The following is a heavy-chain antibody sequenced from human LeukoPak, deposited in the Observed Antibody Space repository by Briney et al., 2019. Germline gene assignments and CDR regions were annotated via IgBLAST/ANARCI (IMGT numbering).Heavy chain of an antibody. CDR2: MSSHGNNK. V-gene: IGHV3-30*04. CDR3: ARDLGIPGGPFDL. Sequence: GGSLRLSCAASGFSFSYYAFHWVRQAPGKGLEWVAVMSSHGNNKNYADSVKGRFTISRDNSKNTLYLQMDSLRPEDAARYYCARDLGIPGGPFDLWGLGTLVTVSS. D-gene: IGHD2-15*01. CDR1: GFSFSYYA. J-gene: IGHJ4*02.